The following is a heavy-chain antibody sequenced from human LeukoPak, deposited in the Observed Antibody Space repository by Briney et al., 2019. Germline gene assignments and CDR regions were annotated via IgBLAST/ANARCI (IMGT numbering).Heavy chain of an antibody. CDR1: GFTFSSYG. CDR2: ISGSGGNT. D-gene: IGHD5-12*01. V-gene: IGHV3-23*01. J-gene: IGHJ4*02. CDR3: AKVVSGYHFDY. Sequence: GGSLRPSCAASGFTFSSYGMSWVRRAPGKGPEWVSGISGSGGNTYYADSVKGRFTISRDNSQNTLYLQMNTLRAEDTAVYYCAKVVSGYHFDYWGQGTLVTVSS.